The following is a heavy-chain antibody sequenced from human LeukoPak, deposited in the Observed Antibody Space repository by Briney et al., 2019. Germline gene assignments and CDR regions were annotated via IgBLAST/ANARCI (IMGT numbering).Heavy chain of an antibody. V-gene: IGHV3-21*01. Sequence: GGSLRLSCAASGFTFSSHSMNWVRQAPGKGLEWVSSISSSSSYIYYADSVKGRFTISRDNAKNSLYLQMNSLRAEDTAVYYCARDIPSSFEITYCGGDCYPLPAFDYWGQGTLVTVSS. CDR1: GFTFSSHS. J-gene: IGHJ4*02. CDR3: ARDIPSSFEITYCGGDCYPLPAFDY. D-gene: IGHD2-21*02. CDR2: ISSSSSYI.